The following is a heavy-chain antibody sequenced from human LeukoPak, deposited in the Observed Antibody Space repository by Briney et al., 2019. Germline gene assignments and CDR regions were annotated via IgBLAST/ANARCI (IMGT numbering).Heavy chain of an antibody. CDR3: ARVYYDSSGFYDYYFDY. CDR1: GFSLSTSGVG. D-gene: IGHD3-22*01. CDR2: IYWDDDK. V-gene: IGHV2-5*02. Sequence: SGPTLVNPTQTLTLTCTFSGFSLSTSGVGVGWFRQPPGKALEWLALIYWDDDKRYSPSLKSRLTITKDTSKNQVVLTMTNMDPVDTATYYCARVYYDSSGFYDYYFDYWGQGTLVTVSS. J-gene: IGHJ4*02.